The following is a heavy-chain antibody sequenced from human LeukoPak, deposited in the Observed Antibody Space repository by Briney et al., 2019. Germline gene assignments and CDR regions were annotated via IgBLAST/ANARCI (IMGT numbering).Heavy chain of an antibody. Sequence: SQTLSLTCTVSGGSISSGDYYWSWIRQPPGKGLEWIGYIYYSGSTYYNPSLKSRVTISVDTSKNQFSLKLSSVTAADTAVYYCARDPAPVRGSRYYYYGMDVWGQGTTVTVSS. V-gene: IGHV4-30-4*01. D-gene: IGHD3-10*01. CDR1: GGSISSGDYY. CDR3: ARDPAPVRGSRYYYYGMDV. J-gene: IGHJ6*02. CDR2: IYYSGST.